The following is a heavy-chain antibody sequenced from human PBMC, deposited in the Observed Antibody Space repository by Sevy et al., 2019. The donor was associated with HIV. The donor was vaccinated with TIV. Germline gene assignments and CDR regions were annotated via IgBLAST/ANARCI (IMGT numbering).Heavy chain of an antibody. Sequence: SETLSLTCAVSGVSVSSDTYYWSWIRQPPGKGLEWIGYVYHTGITNYSPSFKSRVTISVDTSKNQFSLRLFSVAAADTAVYYCAREPYFFDKRGYYWDYWGQGALVTVSS. J-gene: IGHJ4*02. CDR3: AREPYFFDKRGYYWDY. D-gene: IGHD3-22*01. CDR1: GVSVSSDTYY. CDR2: VYHTGIT. V-gene: IGHV4-61*01.